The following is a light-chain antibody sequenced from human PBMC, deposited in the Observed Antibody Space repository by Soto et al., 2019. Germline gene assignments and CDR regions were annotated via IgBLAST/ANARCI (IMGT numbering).Light chain of an antibody. V-gene: IGKV3-15*01. Sequence: VRTHSPATLSGSPWYTAPLSCRASPIVGNNLAWDQQKPGQAPTLLIYGASTRATGIPARFSGSGSGTEFTLTISCLQSEDFAVYYCQQHSSWPLTCGGGTTV. CDR1: PIVGNN. J-gene: IGKJ4*01. CDR3: QQHSSWPLT. CDR2: GAS.